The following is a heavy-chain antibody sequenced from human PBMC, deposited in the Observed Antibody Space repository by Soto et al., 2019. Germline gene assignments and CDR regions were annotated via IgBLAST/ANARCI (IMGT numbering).Heavy chain of an antibody. D-gene: IGHD3-22*01. Sequence: QVQLVQSGAEVKKPGASVKVSCKASGYTFTSYYMHWVRQAPGQGLEWMGIINPSGGSTSYAQKLQGRDTMTMYTSTSTVYRELSSRRSEDTAVYSCARGGRPYYYDCRGQWSFAFWGQGTLVTFSS. V-gene: IGHV1-46*01. CDR3: ARGGRPYYYDCRGQWSFAF. CDR1: GYTFTSYY. CDR2: INPSGGST. J-gene: IGHJ4*02.